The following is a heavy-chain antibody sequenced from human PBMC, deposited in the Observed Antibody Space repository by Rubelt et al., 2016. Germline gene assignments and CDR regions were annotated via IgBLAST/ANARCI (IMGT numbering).Heavy chain of an antibody. CDR3: ARGAGGRYFDWYDALDI. V-gene: IGHV1-18*01. Sequence: QVQLVQSGAEVKKPGASVKVSCKASGYTFTSYGISWVRQAPGQGLEWMGWISAYNGNTNDAQKLRGRVTMTTDTSTSTAYMELRSLRSDDTAVYYCARGAGGRYFDWYDALDIWGQGTMVTVSS. J-gene: IGHJ3*02. CDR2: ISAYNGNT. D-gene: IGHD3-9*01. CDR1: GYTFTSYG.